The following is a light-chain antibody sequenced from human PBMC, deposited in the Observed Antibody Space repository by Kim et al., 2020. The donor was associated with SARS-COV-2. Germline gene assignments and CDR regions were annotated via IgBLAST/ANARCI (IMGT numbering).Light chain of an antibody. CDR2: GAS. V-gene: IGKV3-20*01. CDR3: QQDGISPYT. CDR1: QSVGSRY. J-gene: IGKJ2*01. Sequence: LYAGDRATLSCRASQSVGSRYLGWYQQKPGQAPRIPIYGASSRGTGIPGRFGGSGSGTDFTLTSSDLQPEDFAMYYCQQDGISPYTLGQGTKLE.